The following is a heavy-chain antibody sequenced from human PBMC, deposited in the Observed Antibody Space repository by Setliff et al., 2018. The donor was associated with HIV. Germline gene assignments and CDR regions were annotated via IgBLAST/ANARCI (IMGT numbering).Heavy chain of an antibody. CDR2: IYDSGST. D-gene: IGHD3-10*01. CDR1: GGSTSNEY. CDR3: ARSIYGSGTYPLDI. J-gene: IGHJ4*02. Sequence: PSETLSLTCTVSGGSTSNEYWSWIRQPPGKGLEWIGYIYDSGSTKYNPSLKSRVTMSLDTSKNQFSLKLNSMTAADTAVYYCARSIYGSGTYPLDIWGPGILVTVSS. V-gene: IGHV4-59*12.